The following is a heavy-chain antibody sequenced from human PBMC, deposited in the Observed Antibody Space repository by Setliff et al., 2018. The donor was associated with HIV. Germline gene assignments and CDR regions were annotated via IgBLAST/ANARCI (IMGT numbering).Heavy chain of an antibody. CDR2: ISSSTSYI. CDR1: GFTFDDYG. Sequence: GGSLRLSCAASGFTFDDYGMSWVRQAPGKGLEWVSSISSSTSYIYYADSVKGRFTISRDNAKNSLYLQMNSLRAEDTAVYYCARLSAVTTIDYWGQGTLVTVSS. V-gene: IGHV3-21*01. CDR3: ARLSAVTTIDY. D-gene: IGHD6-19*01. J-gene: IGHJ4*02.